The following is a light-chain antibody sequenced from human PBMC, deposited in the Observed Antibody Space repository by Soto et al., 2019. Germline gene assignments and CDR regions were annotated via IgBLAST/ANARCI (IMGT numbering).Light chain of an antibody. CDR2: GHN. CDR3: QSYDSSLSGSGV. J-gene: IGLJ3*02. CDR1: SSNIGTNT. Sequence: QSVLTQPPSASGTPGQRVSISCSGGSSNIGTNTVNWYQQIPGTAPKLLISGHNNRPSGVPDRFFGSKSGTSASLTIIGLQAEDEADYYCQSYDSSLSGSGVFGGGTKVTVL. V-gene: IGLV1-40*01.